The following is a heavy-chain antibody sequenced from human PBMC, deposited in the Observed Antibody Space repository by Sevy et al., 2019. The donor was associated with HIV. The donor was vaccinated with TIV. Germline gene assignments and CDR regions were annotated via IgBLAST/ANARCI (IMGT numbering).Heavy chain of an antibody. Sequence: GGSLRLSCTASGFTFGDYAMSWFRQAPGKGLEWVGFIRSKAYGGTTEYAASVKGRFTISRDDSKSIAYLQMNSLKTEVTAVYYCTRDPQHYYYYYGMDVWGQGTTVTVSS. CDR2: IRSKAYGGTT. CDR3: TRDPQHYYYYYGMDV. J-gene: IGHJ6*02. CDR1: GFTFGDYA. V-gene: IGHV3-49*03.